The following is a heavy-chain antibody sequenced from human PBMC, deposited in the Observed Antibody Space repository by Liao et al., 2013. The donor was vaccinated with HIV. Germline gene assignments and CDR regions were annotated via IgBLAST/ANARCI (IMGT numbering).Heavy chain of an antibody. V-gene: IGHV4-34*01. CDR3: ARGLGNNWNQRRYFDY. CDR2: VNHSGST. D-gene: IGHD1-20*01. J-gene: IGHJ4*02. Sequence: QVQLQQWGAGLLKPSETLSLTCVVYGGSFSGYYWSWIRQPPREGAWTGLGKVNHSGSTNYNPSLKSRVMISVDTSKNQFSLKLSSVTAADTAFYYCARGLGNNWNQRRYFDYWGQGTLVTVSS. CDR1: GGSFSGYY.